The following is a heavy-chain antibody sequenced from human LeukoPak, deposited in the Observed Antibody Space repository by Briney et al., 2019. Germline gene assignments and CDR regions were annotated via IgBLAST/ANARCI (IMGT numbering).Heavy chain of an antibody. V-gene: IGHV3-53*01. Sequence: PGGSLRLSCAASGLTVSKNYMSWVRQAPGKGLESVSVIYSGGSTYYADSVRGRFTISRDNSKNTLYLQMNSLRVEDTAVYYCARNPGYSSGRYFQHWGQGTLVTVSS. CDR1: GLTVSKNY. CDR3: ARNPGYSSGRYFQH. CDR2: IYSGGST. J-gene: IGHJ1*01. D-gene: IGHD6-19*01.